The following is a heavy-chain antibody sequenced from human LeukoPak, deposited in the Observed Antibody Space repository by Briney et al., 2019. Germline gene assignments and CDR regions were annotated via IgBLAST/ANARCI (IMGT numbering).Heavy chain of an antibody. V-gene: IGHV3-49*04. CDR3: TSGLYYDSWSDLFDY. CDR1: GFTFGDYA. J-gene: IGHJ4*02. D-gene: IGHD3-3*01. Sequence: GRSLRLSCTASGFTFGDYAMSWVRQPPGKGPEWVGFIRRKANGGTTEYAASVKGRFTISRDDSKSIAYLQMNSLKTEDTAVYYCTSGLYYDSWSDLFDYWGQGTLVTVSS. CDR2: IRRKANGGTT.